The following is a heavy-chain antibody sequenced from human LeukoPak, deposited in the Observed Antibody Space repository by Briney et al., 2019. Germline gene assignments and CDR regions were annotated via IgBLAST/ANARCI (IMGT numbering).Heavy chain of an antibody. CDR1: GCSISSYD. Sequence: AESLSLSCTVSGCSISSYDWSWVRQPPGKGLEWVGFIYDSGSTNYTPSLKSRVTISVDTSKNQYSLKLSPVTAADAAVYYSASQPMTTYLDPWGQGTLVTVSS. CDR2: IYDSGST. J-gene: IGHJ5*02. V-gene: IGHV4-59*08. D-gene: IGHD2/OR15-2a*01. CDR3: ASQPMTTYLDP.